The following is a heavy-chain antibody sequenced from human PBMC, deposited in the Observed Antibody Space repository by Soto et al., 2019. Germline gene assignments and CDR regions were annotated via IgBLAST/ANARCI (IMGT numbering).Heavy chain of an antibody. J-gene: IGHJ4*02. CDR2: IYPGDSDT. V-gene: IGHV5-51*01. Sequence: TGESLKISCKGSGYSFTSYWIGWVRQMPGKGLEWMGIIYPGDSDTRYSPSFQDQVTISADKSISTAYLQWSSLKASDTAMYYCARPYYDSSGILGYWGQGTLVTVSS. CDR3: ARPYYDSSGILGY. CDR1: GYSFTSYW. D-gene: IGHD3-22*01.